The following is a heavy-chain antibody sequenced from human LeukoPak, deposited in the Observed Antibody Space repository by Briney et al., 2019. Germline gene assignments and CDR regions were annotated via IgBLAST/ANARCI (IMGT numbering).Heavy chain of an antibody. D-gene: IGHD3-10*01. J-gene: IGHJ5*02. CDR2: INHSGST. V-gene: IGHV4-39*07. Sequence: NPSETLSLTCTVSGGSISSSSYYWGWIRQPPGKGLEWIGEINHSGSTNYNPSLESRVTISVDTSKNQFSLKLSSVTAADTAVYYCARGGVPYNWFDPWGQGTLVTVSS. CDR3: ARGGVPYNWFDP. CDR1: GGSISSSSYY.